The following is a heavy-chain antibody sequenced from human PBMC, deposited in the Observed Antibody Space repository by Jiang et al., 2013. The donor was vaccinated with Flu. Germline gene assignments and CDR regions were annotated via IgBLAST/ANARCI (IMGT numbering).Heavy chain of an antibody. J-gene: IGHJ4*02. D-gene: IGHD1-1*01. CDR3: TSYNWIRPYSDY. V-gene: IGHV3-30*03. CDR2: SSYDGMNK. CDR1: GFTFSNYG. Sequence: VVQPGRSRRLSCAASGFTFSNYGLHWVRQAPGKGLEWVAVSSYDGMNKDYADSVKGRFTISRDPSKSTLYLQMNSLRAEDTAVYYCTSYNWIRPYSDYWGQGTLVTVSS.